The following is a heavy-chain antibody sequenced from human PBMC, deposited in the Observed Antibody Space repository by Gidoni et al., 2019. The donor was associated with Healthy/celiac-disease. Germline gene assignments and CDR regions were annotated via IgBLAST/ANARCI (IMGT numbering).Heavy chain of an antibody. D-gene: IGHD6-19*01. J-gene: IGHJ4*02. CDR3: TRVYSSGWYFGY. Sequence: EVQLVESGGGLVKPGRSLRLSCTASGFTFGDYAISWFRQAPGKGLEWVGFSRSKAYGGTTEYVASVKGRFTISRDESKSIAYLQMNSLKTEDTAVYYCTRVYSSGWYFGYWGQGTLVTVSS. CDR2: SRSKAYGGTT. V-gene: IGHV3-49*05. CDR1: GFTFGDYA.